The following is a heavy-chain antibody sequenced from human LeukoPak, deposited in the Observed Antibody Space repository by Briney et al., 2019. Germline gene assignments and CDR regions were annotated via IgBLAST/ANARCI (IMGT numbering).Heavy chain of an antibody. CDR2: INPNSGGT. CDR1: GYTFTGYY. D-gene: IGHD4-23*01. V-gene: IGHV1-2*02. CDR3: AREDYGGNSVGLPDY. Sequence: ASVKVSCKASGYTFTGYYMHWVRQAPGQGLEWMGWINPNSGGTNYAQKFQGRVTMTRDTSISTAYMELSKLRSDDTAVYYCAREDYGGNSVGLPDYWGQGTLVTVSS. J-gene: IGHJ4*02.